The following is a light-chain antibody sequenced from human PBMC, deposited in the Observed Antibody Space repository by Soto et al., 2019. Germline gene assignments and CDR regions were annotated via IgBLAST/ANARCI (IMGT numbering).Light chain of an antibody. V-gene: IGKV3-20*01. CDR2: GAS. Sequence: EIVLTQSPGTLSLSPGERATLSCRISQSTTNNYLAWYQQKPGQAPRLLIYGASSRATGIPDRFSGSGSGTDFTLTISRLEPEDFAVYYCQQYGNSRTFGQGTKVEIK. J-gene: IGKJ1*01. CDR1: QSTTNNY. CDR3: QQYGNSRT.